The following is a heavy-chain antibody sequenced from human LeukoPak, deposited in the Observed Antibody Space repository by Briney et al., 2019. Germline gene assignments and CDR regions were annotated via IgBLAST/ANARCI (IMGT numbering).Heavy chain of an antibody. D-gene: IGHD3-10*01. V-gene: IGHV3-53*01. Sequence: RGSLRLSCAPSGFSVSSNYMSWVRQAPRKGLEWVSVISGGGSTYYADSVKGRFTISRDISKNTLYLQMNSLRAEDTAVYYCARGGGSGSYESFDFWGQGALVTVSS. CDR3: ARGGGSGSYESFDF. CDR2: ISGGGST. CDR1: GFSVSSNY. J-gene: IGHJ4*02.